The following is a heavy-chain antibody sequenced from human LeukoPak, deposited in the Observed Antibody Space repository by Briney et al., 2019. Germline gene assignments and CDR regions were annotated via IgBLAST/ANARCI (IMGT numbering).Heavy chain of an antibody. CDR2: MSYDGINK. D-gene: IGHD2-21*02. CDR3: AKDGVTGGNYYYWYFDI. CDR1: GFTFSNYA. J-gene: IGHJ2*01. V-gene: IGHV3-30*18. Sequence: AGGSLRLSCAASGFTFSNYAMSWVRQAPGKGLEWVAIMSYDGINKYYADSVKGRFTISRDNSKNTLSLQMHSLRAEDTAVYYCAKDGVTGGNYYYWYFDISGRGTRVTVSS.